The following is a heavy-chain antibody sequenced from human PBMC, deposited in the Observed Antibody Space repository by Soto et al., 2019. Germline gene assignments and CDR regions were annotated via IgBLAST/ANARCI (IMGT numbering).Heavy chain of an antibody. V-gene: IGHV1-69*01. CDR2: IIPIFGTA. Sequence: QVQLVQSGAEVKKPGSSVKVSCTASGGTFSSYAISWVRQAPGQGLEWMGGIIPIFGTANYAQKFQGRVTITADESTSTAYMELSSLRSEDTAVYYCASWDYYDSSGYYYAAPHAFDIWGQGTMVTVSS. CDR3: ASWDYYDSSGYYYAAPHAFDI. CDR1: GGTFSSYA. D-gene: IGHD3-22*01. J-gene: IGHJ3*02.